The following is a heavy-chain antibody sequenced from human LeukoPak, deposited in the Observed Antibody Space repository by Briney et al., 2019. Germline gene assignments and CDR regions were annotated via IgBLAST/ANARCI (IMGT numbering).Heavy chain of an antibody. CDR3: ARSAAAGRIVATFGY. J-gene: IGHJ4*02. V-gene: IGHV3-48*03. Sequence: PGGSLRLSCAASGFTFSSYEMNWVRQAPGKGLEWVSYISSSGSTIYYADSVKGRFTISRDNAKNSLYLQMNSLRAEDTAVYYCARSAAAGRIVATFGYWGQGTLVIVSS. CDR1: GFTFSSYE. CDR2: ISSSGSTI. D-gene: IGHD5-12*01.